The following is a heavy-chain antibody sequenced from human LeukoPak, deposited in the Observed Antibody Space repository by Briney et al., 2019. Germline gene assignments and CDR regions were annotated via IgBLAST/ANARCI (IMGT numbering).Heavy chain of an antibody. CDR3: VYQGAEFNY. Sequence: ASVKVSCKASGYTFTSYYMHWVRQAPGQGLEWMGIINPSGGSTSYARKFQGRVAMTRDTSTSTVYMELSSLRSEDTAVYYCVYQGAEFNYWGQGTLVTVSS. J-gene: IGHJ4*02. CDR1: GYTFTSYY. V-gene: IGHV1-46*01. D-gene: IGHD1-26*01. CDR2: INPSGGST.